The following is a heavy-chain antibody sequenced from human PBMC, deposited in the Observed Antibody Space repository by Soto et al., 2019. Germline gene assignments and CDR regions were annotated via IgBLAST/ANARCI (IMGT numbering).Heavy chain of an antibody. CDR1: GFTFSNNW. CDR2: VSGSGGST. V-gene: IGHV3-23*01. D-gene: IGHD1-20*01. CDR3: AKPPDYNWNDY. J-gene: IGHJ4*02. Sequence: GSLRLSCAVSGFTFSNNWMSWVRQAPGKGLEWISAVSGSGGSTYYADSVKGRFTISRDNSKDTLYLQMNNLRAEDTAVYYCAKPPDYNWNDYWGQGT.